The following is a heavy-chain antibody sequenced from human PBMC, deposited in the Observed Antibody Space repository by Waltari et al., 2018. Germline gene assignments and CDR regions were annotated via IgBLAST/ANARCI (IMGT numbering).Heavy chain of an antibody. CDR1: GYTFSFTGFH. J-gene: IGHJ4*02. CDR2: MNPDSGNT. D-gene: IGHD3-3*01. V-gene: IGHV1-2*02. CDR3: ARGGGLPLDF. Sequence: QVQLVQSETELRKPGASVKVSCKASGYTFSFTGFHIHWVRQAPGQGLQGKGRMNPDSGNTDYAQKSQGRVTMTRDTSVTTAYMDLTTLTSDDTAVYYCARGGGLPLDFWGQGTLVIVSA.